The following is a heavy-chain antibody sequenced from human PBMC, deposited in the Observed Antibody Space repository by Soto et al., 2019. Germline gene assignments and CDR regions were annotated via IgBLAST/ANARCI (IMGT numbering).Heavy chain of an antibody. Sequence: PGASLRLSCAASGITFRPYDMNWVSQAPGEGLEWLSHISSGSIAIYCADSVKGRCTISRDDAKSSLYLLKSSLRDEDTGVNYCAREPGSMDVWGQGTTVTVSS. D-gene: IGHD3-10*01. CDR3: AREPGSMDV. CDR1: GITFRPYD. J-gene: IGHJ6*02. CDR2: ISSGSIAI. V-gene: IGHV3-48*02.